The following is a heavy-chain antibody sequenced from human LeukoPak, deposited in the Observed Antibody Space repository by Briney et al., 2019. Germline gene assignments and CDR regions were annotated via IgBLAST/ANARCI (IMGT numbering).Heavy chain of an antibody. D-gene: IGHD5-18*01. CDR1: GFTFSIYE. Sequence: GGSLRLSCAASGFTFSIYEMNWVRQAPGKGLEWVSYISSSGSTIYYADSVKGRFTISRDNAKNSLYLQMNSLRAENTAVYYCAREDVDKARYFDYWGQGTLVTVSS. J-gene: IGHJ4*02. V-gene: IGHV3-48*03. CDR2: ISSSGSTI. CDR3: AREDVDKARYFDY.